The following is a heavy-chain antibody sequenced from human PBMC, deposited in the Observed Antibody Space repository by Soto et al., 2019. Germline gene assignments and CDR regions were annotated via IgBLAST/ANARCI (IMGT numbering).Heavy chain of an antibody. CDR2: ITNSGTTV. CDR1: GFTFSSYE. J-gene: IGHJ6*02. CDR3: ARGNYYFGLDV. V-gene: IGHV3-48*03. Sequence: EVQLVESGGGLVQPGGSLRLSCVGSGFTFSSYEMSWVRQAPGQGLAWVSAITNSGTTVHYADSVKGRCTISRDNAQNSLFLQLNSLRVEDTAVYYCARGNYYFGLDVWGQGTTVTVSS.